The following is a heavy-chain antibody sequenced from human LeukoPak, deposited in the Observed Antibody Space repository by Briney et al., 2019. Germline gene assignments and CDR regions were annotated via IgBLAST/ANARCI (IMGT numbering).Heavy chain of an antibody. CDR3: SKQTAEYDILTGYSLDGFDY. V-gene: IGHV4-59*01. J-gene: IGHJ4*02. CDR1: GWSFSGYY. D-gene: IGHD3-9*01. CDR2: IDYSGST. Sequence: SETLSLTCAVYGWSFSGYYWSWIRQPPGKGLEWIGYIDYSGSTNYNPSLKSRVTISVDTSKNQFSLKLSSVTAADTAVYFFSKQTAEYDILTGYSLDGFDYWGQGTLVTVSS.